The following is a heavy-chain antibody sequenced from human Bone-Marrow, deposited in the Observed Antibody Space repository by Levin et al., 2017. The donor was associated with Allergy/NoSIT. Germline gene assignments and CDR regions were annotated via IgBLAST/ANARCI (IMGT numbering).Heavy chain of an antibody. Sequence: GSLRLSCTVSGGSISSYYWSWIRQPAGKGLEWIGRIYTSGSTNYNPSLKSRVTMSVDTSKNQFSLKLSSVTAADTAVYYCARGIWSGYSLYGMDVWGQGTTVTVSS. CDR2: IYTSGST. V-gene: IGHV4-4*07. J-gene: IGHJ6*02. CDR1: GGSISSYY. D-gene: IGHD3-3*01. CDR3: ARGIWSGYSLYGMDV.